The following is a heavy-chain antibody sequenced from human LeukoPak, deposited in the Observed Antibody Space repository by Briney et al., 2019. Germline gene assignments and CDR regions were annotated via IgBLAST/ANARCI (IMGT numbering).Heavy chain of an antibody. V-gene: IGHV3-7*01. CDR2: IKQDGSEK. CDR3: ASDRTPYCGGDCYFDY. D-gene: IGHD2-21*02. CDR1: GFTFSSYW. J-gene: IGHJ4*02. Sequence: GGSLRLSCAASGFTFSSYWMSWVRQAPGKGLEWEANIKQDGSEKYYVDSVKGRFTISRDNAKNSLYLQMNSLRAEDTAVYYCASDRTPYCGGDCYFDYWGQGTLVTVSS.